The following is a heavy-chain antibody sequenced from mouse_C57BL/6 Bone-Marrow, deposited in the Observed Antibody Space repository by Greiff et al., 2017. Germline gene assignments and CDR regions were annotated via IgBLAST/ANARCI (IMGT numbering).Heavy chain of an antibody. CDR2: IYPGSGST. CDR1: VYTFTSYW. Sequence: QVQLKQPGAELVKPGASVKMSCKASVYTFTSYWITWVKQRPGQGLEWIGDIYPGSGSTNYNEKFKSKATLTVDTSASTAYMQLSSLTSEDSAVYYCARSLIYYDLDYWGQGTTLTVSS. V-gene: IGHV1-55*01. CDR3: ARSLIYYDLDY. D-gene: IGHD2-4*01. J-gene: IGHJ2*01.